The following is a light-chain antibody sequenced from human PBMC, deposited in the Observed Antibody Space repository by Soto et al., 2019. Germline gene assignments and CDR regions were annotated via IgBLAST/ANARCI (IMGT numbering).Light chain of an antibody. J-gene: IGKJ1*01. CDR1: QTIYSN. CDR2: RAS. V-gene: IGKV3-15*01. CDR3: QQYQNLWT. Sequence: IQMTQSPATLSVSPGERATLSCRASQTIYSNVAWYQQRPGQAPRPLIYRASARATGIPARFSGSGSGTEFTLTIGSLQSEDSAVYYCQQYQNLWTFGQGTKVEIK.